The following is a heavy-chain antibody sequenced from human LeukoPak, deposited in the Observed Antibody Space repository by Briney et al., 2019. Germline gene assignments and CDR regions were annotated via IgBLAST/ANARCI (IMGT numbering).Heavy chain of an antibody. V-gene: IGHV1-2*02. Sequence: GASVKVSCKASGYTFTGYYMHWVRQAPGQGLEWMGWINPNSGGTNYVQKFQGRVTMTRDTSISTAYMELSRLRSDDTAVYYCARGGIGYCSGGSCYATLSDLYYFDYWGQGTLVTVSS. D-gene: IGHD2-15*01. CDR1: GYTFTGYY. CDR3: ARGGIGYCSGGSCYATLSDLYYFDY. J-gene: IGHJ4*02. CDR2: INPNSGGT.